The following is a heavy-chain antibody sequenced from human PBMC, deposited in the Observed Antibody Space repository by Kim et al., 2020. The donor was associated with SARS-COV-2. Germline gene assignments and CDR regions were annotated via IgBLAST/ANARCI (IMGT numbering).Heavy chain of an antibody. CDR2: ISWAGDST. Sequence: GSLRLSCAASGFTFDDYTMHWVRQAPGKGLEWISVISWAGDSTYYADSVKGRFTISRDNRKKSLYLQMNSLRTEDTALYYCAKDGRGSSRWYYFDNWGQGTLVTVSS. J-gene: IGHJ4*02. V-gene: IGHV3-43*01. D-gene: IGHD6-13*01. CDR1: GFTFDDYT. CDR3: AKDGRGSSRWYYFDN.